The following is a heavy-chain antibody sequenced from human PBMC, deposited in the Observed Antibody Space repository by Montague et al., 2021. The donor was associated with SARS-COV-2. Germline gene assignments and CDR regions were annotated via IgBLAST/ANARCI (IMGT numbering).Heavy chain of an antibody. Sequence: SETLSLTCAVYGGSFSVYYWSWIRQPPGKGLEWIGEINHSGSTNYNPTPKSRVTISVDTSKNQVSLKLSSVTAADTAAYYCARMRFFDWPPHYYMDVWGKGTTVTVSS. V-gene: IGHV4-34*01. J-gene: IGHJ6*03. D-gene: IGHD3-9*01. CDR2: INHSGST. CDR1: GGSFSVYY. CDR3: ARMRFFDWPPHYYMDV.